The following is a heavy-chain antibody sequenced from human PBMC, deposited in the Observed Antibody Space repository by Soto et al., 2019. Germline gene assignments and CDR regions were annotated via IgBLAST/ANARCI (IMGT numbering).Heavy chain of an antibody. Sequence: QLQLQESGPGLVKPSETLSLTCTVSGGSISSSSYYWGWIRQPPGKGLEWIGSIYYSGSTYYNPSPKSRVPISVDTSTNQFPLQLTSVTAADTAVYYCAGSCSGGSCYDWFDPWGQGTLVTVSS. CDR1: GGSISSSSYY. D-gene: IGHD2-15*01. CDR2: IYYSGST. CDR3: AGSCSGGSCYDWFDP. V-gene: IGHV4-39*01. J-gene: IGHJ5*02.